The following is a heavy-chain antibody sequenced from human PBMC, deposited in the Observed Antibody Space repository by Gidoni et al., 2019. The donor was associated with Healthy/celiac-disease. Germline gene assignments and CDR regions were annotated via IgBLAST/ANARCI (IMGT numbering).Heavy chain of an antibody. J-gene: IGHJ4*02. CDR3: ARLHPNSSSFNFDY. V-gene: IGHV5-10-1*01. Sequence: MGRIDPSDSYTNYSPSFQGHVTISADKSISTAYLQWSSLKASDTAMYYCARLHPNSSSFNFDYWGQGTLVTVSS. D-gene: IGHD6-6*01. CDR2: IDPSDSYT.